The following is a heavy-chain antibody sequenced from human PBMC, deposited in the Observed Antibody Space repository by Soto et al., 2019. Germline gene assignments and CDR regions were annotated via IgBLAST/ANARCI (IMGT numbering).Heavy chain of an antibody. CDR1: GFTFDDYA. Sequence: GGSLRLSCAASGFTFDDYAMHCVRQAPGKGLEWVSGISWNSGSIGYADSVKGRFTISRDNAKNSLYLQMNSLRAEDTALYYCAKDYRSGFGEFIDAFDIWGQGTMVTVSS. CDR3: AKDYRSGFGEFIDAFDI. J-gene: IGHJ3*02. V-gene: IGHV3-9*01. D-gene: IGHD3-10*01. CDR2: ISWNSGSI.